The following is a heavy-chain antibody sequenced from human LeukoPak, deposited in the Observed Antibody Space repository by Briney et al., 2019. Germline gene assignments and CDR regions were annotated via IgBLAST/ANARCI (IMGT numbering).Heavy chain of an antibody. V-gene: IGHV3-20*04. Sequence: GGSLRLSCAASGFTFSSYGMSWVRHAPGKGLEWVSGINWNGGSTGYADSVKGRFTISRDNAKNSLYLQMNSLRAEDTALYYCARSLYLVYGSGSYYMDVWGKGTTVTVSS. CDR2: INWNGGST. D-gene: IGHD3-10*01. CDR3: ARSLYLVYGSGSYYMDV. J-gene: IGHJ6*03. CDR1: GFTFSSYG.